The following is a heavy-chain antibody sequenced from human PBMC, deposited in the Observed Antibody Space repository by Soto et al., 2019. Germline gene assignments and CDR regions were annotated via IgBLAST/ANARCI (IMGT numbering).Heavy chain of an antibody. CDR2: VNHSGTT. CDR3: ARGIGYCSSINCYSSRRLRFDS. CDR1: GGSFSGYY. J-gene: IGHJ4*02. V-gene: IGHV4-34*01. Sequence: QVQLQQWGAGLLKPSETLSLTCAVYGGSFSGYYWTWIRQSPEKGLECIGEVNHSGTTYYNPSLTTRVTISVHTPKNQVSLKMSSVTAADTAVYYCARGIGYCSSINCYSSRRLRFDSWGQGTLVTVSS. D-gene: IGHD2-2*01.